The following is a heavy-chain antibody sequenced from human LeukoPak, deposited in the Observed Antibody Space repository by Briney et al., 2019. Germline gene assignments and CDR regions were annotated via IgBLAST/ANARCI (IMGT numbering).Heavy chain of an antibody. CDR1: VSGGSISSGGGYY. Sequence: SETLSLTRTVSVSGGSISSGGGYYWSWIRQHPGKGLEWIGYIYYNGNTYYNPSLKSRITISIDTSKNQFSLKLSSVTAADTAVYYCARHISGPFDYWGQGTLVTVSS. V-gene: IGHV4-31*03. CDR2: IYYNGNT. J-gene: IGHJ4*02. CDR3: ARHISGPFDY. D-gene: IGHD1-20*01.